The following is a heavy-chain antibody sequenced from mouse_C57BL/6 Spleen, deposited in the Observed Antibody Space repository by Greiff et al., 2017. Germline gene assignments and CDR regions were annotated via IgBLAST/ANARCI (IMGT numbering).Heavy chain of an antibody. J-gene: IGHJ1*03. V-gene: IGHV6-3*01. Sequence: SVKGRFTISRDDSKSSVYLQMNNLRAEDTGIYYCTRNWYFDVWGTGTTVTVSS. CDR3: TRNWYFDV.